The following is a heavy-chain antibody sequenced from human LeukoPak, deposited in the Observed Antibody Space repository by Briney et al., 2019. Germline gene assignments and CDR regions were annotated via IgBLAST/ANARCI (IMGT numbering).Heavy chain of an antibody. J-gene: IGHJ4*02. CDR2: ISRNGAVT. D-gene: IGHD3-22*01. CDR3: ARLYDGSAYHADHFDY. Sequence: GGSLRLSCAASGLIFDDYTMHWVRQAPGKGLEWVSFISRNGAVTKYADSVRGRFTVSRDNAKNSLYLQMNSLRAEDTAVYYCARLYDGSAYHADHFDYWGQGTLVIVSS. V-gene: IGHV3-43*01. CDR1: GLIFDDYT.